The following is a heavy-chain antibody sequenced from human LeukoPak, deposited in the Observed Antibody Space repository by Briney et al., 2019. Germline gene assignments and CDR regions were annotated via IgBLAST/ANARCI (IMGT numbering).Heavy chain of an antibody. CDR2: IRSKAFGGTP. D-gene: IGHD2-21*02. CDR3: TRNSVTVHFDY. CDR1: GFTFDDYA. Sequence: GGSLRLSCSASGFTFDDYAVSWFRQAPGKGLEWVGFIRSKAFGGTPEYAASVRGRFTISRDDSKSIAYLQMNSLKTEDTAVYYCTRNSVTVHFDYWSQGTLVTVSS. V-gene: IGHV3-49*03. J-gene: IGHJ4*02.